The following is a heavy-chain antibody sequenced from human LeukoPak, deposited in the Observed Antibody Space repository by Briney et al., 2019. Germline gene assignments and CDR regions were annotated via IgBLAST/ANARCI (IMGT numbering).Heavy chain of an antibody. J-gene: IGHJ4*02. D-gene: IGHD4-23*01. CDR1: GFTFSSYA. CDR3: AKDLAPSTVETPFDY. Sequence: GGSLRLSCAASGFTFSSYAMSWVRQAPGMGLEWVSVITDSGGRTYYADSVKGRFTISRDNFKNTLYLQMKSLRAEDTAVYYCAKDLAPSTVETPFDYWGQGTLVTVSS. V-gene: IGHV3-23*01. CDR2: ITDSGGRT.